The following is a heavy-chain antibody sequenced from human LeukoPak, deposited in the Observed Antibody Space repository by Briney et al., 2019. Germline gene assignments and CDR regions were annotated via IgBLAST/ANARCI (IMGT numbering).Heavy chain of an antibody. CDR2: ISAYNGNT. CDR3: ARRHYYDFWSGRENSFDY. CDR1: GYTFTSYG. D-gene: IGHD3-3*01. V-gene: IGHV1-18*01. J-gene: IGHJ4*02. Sequence: GASVKVSCKASGYTFTSYGISWVRQAPGQGLEWMGWISAYNGNTNYAQKLQGRVTMTTDTSTSTAYMELRSLRSDDTAVYYCARRHYYDFWSGRENSFDYWGQGTLVTVSS.